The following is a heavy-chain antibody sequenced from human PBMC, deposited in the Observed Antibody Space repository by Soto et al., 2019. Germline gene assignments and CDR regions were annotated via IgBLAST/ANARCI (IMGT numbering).Heavy chain of an antibody. CDR1: GFTFSRFP. D-gene: IGHD2-2*01. Sequence: GGSLRLSCAASGFTFSRFPMHWVRQAPGKGLEWVGILSYDGTNKYYADSVKGRFTISRDNSKNTLYLQMNSLRAEDTAVYYFAIPSCDCSSSNPWGQGTLVTVSS. CDR2: LSYDGTNK. V-gene: IGHV3-30-3*01. J-gene: IGHJ5*02. CDR3: AIPSCDCSSSNP.